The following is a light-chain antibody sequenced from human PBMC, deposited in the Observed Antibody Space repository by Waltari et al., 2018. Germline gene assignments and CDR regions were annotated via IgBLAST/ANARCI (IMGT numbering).Light chain of an antibody. V-gene: IGKV2-30*02. CDR1: QSLVHSDGNTY. CDR2: KVS. J-gene: IGKJ1*01. CDR3: MQATRWPWT. Sequence: DVVMTLSPLSLSVTLGQLASISCRSSQSLVHSDGNTYLLWFQQRPGQSPRRLIYKVSNRDSGVPDRFTGSGSGTNFTLKISRVEAEDVGVYYCMQATRWPWTFGQGARVEIK.